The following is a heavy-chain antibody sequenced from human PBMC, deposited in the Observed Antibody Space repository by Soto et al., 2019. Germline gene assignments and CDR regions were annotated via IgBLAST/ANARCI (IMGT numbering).Heavy chain of an antibody. CDR1: GFSFSSYG. J-gene: IGHJ4*02. CDR3: AXHEXXXXXHFDX. Sequence: QVQLVESGGGVVQPGRSLRLSCAASGFSFSSYGMHWVRQAPGKGLEWVAMISYDGTDEYYVDSVKGRFTISRDNSKNAVYLQMNSLRAEDTAVYYCAXHEXXXXXHFDXWGQGTLVTVSS. V-gene: IGHV3-30*03. CDR2: ISYDGTDE.